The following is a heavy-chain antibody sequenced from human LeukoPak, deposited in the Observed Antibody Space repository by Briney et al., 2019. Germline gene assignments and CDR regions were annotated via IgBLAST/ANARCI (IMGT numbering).Heavy chain of an antibody. CDR3: ARHQGATPGTFDY. J-gene: IGHJ4*02. Sequence: GESLNISCKGSGYSFTSYWIGWVRQMPGKGLEWMGIIHPGDSDTRYGPSFQGQVTISADKSISTAYLQRSSLKASDTAMYYCARHQGATPGTFDYWGQGTLVTVSS. V-gene: IGHV5-51*01. CDR1: GYSFTSYW. CDR2: IHPGDSDT. D-gene: IGHD1-26*01.